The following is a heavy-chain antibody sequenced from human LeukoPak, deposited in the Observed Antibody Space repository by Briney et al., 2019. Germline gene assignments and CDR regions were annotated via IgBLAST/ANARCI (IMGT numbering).Heavy chain of an antibody. CDR1: GYSFTSYW. CDR3: ARQFPSVVIKGADAFDI. V-gene: IGHV5-51*01. D-gene: IGHD3-22*01. Sequence: RGESLKISRKGSGYSFTSYWIGWVRQMPGKGLEWMGIIYPGDSDTRYSPSFQGQVTISADKSISTAYLQWSSLKASDTAMYYCARQFPSVVIKGADAFDIWGQGTMVTVSS. J-gene: IGHJ3*02. CDR2: IYPGDSDT.